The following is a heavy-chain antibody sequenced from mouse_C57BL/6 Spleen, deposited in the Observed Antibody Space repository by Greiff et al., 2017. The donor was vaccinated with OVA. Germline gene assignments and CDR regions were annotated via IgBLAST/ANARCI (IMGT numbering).Heavy chain of an antibody. Sequence: QVQLQQPGAELVMPGASVKLSCKASGYTFTSYWMHWVKQRPGQGLEWIGEIDPSDSYTNYNQKFKGKSTLTVDKSSSTAYMQLSSLTSEDSAVYYCARQNTTVVYWYFDVWGTGTTVTVSS. V-gene: IGHV1-69*01. J-gene: IGHJ1*03. CDR2: IDPSDSYT. CDR1: GYTFTSYW. D-gene: IGHD1-1*01. CDR3: ARQNTTVVYWYFDV.